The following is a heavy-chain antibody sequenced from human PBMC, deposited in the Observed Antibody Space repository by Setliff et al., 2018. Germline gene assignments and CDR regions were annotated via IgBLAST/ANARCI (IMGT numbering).Heavy chain of an antibody. Sequence: SETLSLTCSVSGGSISSGGFYWSWIRQSAGRGLEWIGHFHTGGATDYNLSLKSRVTISLDTSKNQFSLNLTSVTAADTAVYYCARGLEGEDYFYYMDVWGKGNTVTVSS. CDR2: FHTGGAT. CDR3: ARGLEGEDYFYYMDV. V-gene: IGHV4-61*09. J-gene: IGHJ6*03. D-gene: IGHD2-21*01. CDR1: GGSISSGGFY.